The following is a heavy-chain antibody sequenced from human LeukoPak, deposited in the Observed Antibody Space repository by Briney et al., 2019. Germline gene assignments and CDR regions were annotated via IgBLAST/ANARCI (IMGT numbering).Heavy chain of an antibody. Sequence: GGSLRLSCAASGFPFSSYSMTWIRQAPGKGLEWVSYISSSGSTIYYADSVKGRFTISRDNAKNSLYLQMNSLRAEDTAVYYCARRGIAVAGFDPWGQGTLVTVSS. CDR2: ISSSGSTI. D-gene: IGHD6-19*01. CDR1: GFPFSSYS. CDR3: ARRGIAVAGFDP. J-gene: IGHJ5*02. V-gene: IGHV3-11*01.